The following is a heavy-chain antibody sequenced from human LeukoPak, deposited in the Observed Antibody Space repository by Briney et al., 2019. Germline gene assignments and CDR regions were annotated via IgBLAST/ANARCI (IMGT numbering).Heavy chain of an antibody. CDR2: IYDDGFTS. D-gene: IGHD3-22*01. CDR1: GFTFGNYG. J-gene: IGHJ4*02. CDR3: ARGPARGYYDSSTGYDFDY. V-gene: IGHV3-30*02. Sequence: PGGSLRLSCAASGFTFGNYGLHWVRQAPGKGLEWLTFIYDDGFTSYYADSVKGRFTVSRDNSKTTLYVQINNVRIDDMAVYYCARGPARGYYDSSTGYDFDYWGQGTLVTVSS.